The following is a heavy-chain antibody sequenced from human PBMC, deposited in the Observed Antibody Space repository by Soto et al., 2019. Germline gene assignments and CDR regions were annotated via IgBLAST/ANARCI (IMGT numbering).Heavy chain of an antibody. V-gene: IGHV3-30*18. D-gene: IGHD3-22*01. J-gene: IGHJ3*02. CDR1: GFTFSSYG. Sequence: QVQLVESGGGVVQPGRSLRLSCAASGFTFSSYGMHWVRQAPGKGLEWVAVISYDGSNKYYADSVKGRFTISRDNSKNTLYLQMNSLRAEDTAVYYCAKERGYYYDDLPDAFDIWGQGTMVTVSS. CDR3: AKERGYYYDDLPDAFDI. CDR2: ISYDGSNK.